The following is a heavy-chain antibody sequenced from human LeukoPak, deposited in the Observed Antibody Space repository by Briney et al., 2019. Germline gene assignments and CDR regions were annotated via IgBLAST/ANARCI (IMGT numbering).Heavy chain of an antibody. D-gene: IGHD3-22*01. CDR2: ISGSGGST. Sequence: GGSLRLSCAASGFTFSSYGMTWVRQAPGKGLEWVSTISGSGGSTYYADSVKGRFTTSRDNSKNTLYLQMNSLRAEDMGVYYCAKEKDSTGYFDYWGQGTPVTVSS. J-gene: IGHJ4*02. CDR3: AKEKDSTGYFDY. V-gene: IGHV3-23*01. CDR1: GFTFSSYG.